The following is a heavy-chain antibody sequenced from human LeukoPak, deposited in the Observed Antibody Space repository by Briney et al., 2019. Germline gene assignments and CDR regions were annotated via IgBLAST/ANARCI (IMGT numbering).Heavy chain of an antibody. CDR2: IYWDDDK. V-gene: IGHV2-5*02. J-gene: IGHJ4*02. CDR1: GFSLSTSGVG. CDR3: AHAPAAGLTKYFDY. Sequence: ESGPTLVKPTQTLTPTCTFSGFSLSTSGVGVGWIRQPPGKALEWLALIYWDDDKRYSPSLKSRLTITKDTSKNQVVLTMTNMDPVDTATYYCAHAPAAGLTKYFDYWGQGTLVTVSS. D-gene: IGHD6-13*01.